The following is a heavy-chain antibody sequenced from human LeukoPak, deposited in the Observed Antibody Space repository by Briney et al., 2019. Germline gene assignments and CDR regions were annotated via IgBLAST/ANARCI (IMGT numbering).Heavy chain of an antibody. CDR2: ISSSSNII. J-gene: IGHJ4*02. V-gene: IGHV3-48*01. CDR1: GFTFSRNA. Sequence: PGGSLRLSCAASGFTFSRNAIHWVRQAPGKGLEWVSYISSSSNIIDYTDSVKGRFTISRDNAKNSLYLQMNSLRAEDTAVYYCARARGYSYGYSDYWGQGTLVTVSS. CDR3: ARARGYSYGYSDY. D-gene: IGHD5-18*01.